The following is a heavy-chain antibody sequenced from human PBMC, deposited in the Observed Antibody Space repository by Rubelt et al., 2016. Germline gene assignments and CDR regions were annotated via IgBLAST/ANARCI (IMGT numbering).Heavy chain of an antibody. CDR1: GGSISSSSYY. CDR2: ISGSGGST. Sequence: LQLQESGPGLVKPSETLSLTCTVSGGSISSSSYYWGWIRQPPGKGLEWVSAISGSGGSTYYADSVKGRFTISRDNSKNTLYLQMNSLRAEDTAVYYCARDLSSGSYLNPPLDYWGQGTLVTVSS. J-gene: IGHJ4*02. V-gene: IGHV3-23*01. D-gene: IGHD1-26*01. CDR3: ARDLSSGSYLNPPLDY.